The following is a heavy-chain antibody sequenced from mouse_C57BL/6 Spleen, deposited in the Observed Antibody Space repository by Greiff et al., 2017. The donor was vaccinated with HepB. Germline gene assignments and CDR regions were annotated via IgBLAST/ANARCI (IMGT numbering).Heavy chain of an antibody. CDR3: ARVYYYGSRPYFDY. J-gene: IGHJ2*01. CDR2: IYARSGNT. D-gene: IGHD1-1*01. Sequence: QVQLQQSGAELARPGASVKLSCKASGYTFTSYGISWVKQRTGQGLEWIGEIYARSGNTYYNEKFKGKATLTADKSSSTAYMELSSLTSEDSGVYFCARVYYYGSRPYFDYWGQGTTLTVSS. V-gene: IGHV1-81*01. CDR1: GYTFTSYG.